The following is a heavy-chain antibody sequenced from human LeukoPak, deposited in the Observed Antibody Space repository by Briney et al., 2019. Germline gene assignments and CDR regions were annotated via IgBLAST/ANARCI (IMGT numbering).Heavy chain of an antibody. CDR2: INPNSGGT. D-gene: IGHD6-19*01. J-gene: IGHJ4*02. CDR3: ARAPYSSGWFDY. CDR1: GYTFTGYY. Sequence: ASVKVSCKASGYTFTGYYMHWVRQAPGQGLEWMGWINPNSGGTNYAQKFQGRVTMTRDTSISTAYMELSRLTSDDTAIYYCARAPYSSGWFDYWGQGTLVTVSS. V-gene: IGHV1-2*02.